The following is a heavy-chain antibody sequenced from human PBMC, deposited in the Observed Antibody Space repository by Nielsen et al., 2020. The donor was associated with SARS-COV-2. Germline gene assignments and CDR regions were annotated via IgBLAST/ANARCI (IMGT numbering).Heavy chain of an antibody. V-gene: IGHV4-39*07. D-gene: IGHD6-13*01. Sequence: SETLSLTCTVSGGSISSSSYYWGWIRQPPGKGLEWIGSIYYSGSTYYNPSLKSRVTISVDTSKNQFSLKLSSVTAADTAVYYCARDSSSWRPFDYWGQGTLVTVSS. J-gene: IGHJ4*02. CDR3: ARDSSSWRPFDY. CDR1: GGSISSSSYY. CDR2: IYYSGST.